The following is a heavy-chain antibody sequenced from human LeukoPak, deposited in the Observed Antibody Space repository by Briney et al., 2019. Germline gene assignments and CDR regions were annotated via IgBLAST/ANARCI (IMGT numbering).Heavy chain of an antibody. CDR2: ISGSGGST. CDR1: GFTFSSYA. J-gene: IGHJ4*02. Sequence: GGSLRLSCAASGFTFSSYAMSWVRQAPGKGLECVSTISGSGGSTYYADSVKGRFTVSRDNSKSTLYLQMNSLRAEDTATYYCAKVPSGRYCSGGSCYFDCWGQGTLVTVSS. D-gene: IGHD2-15*01. V-gene: IGHV3-23*01. CDR3: AKVPSGRYCSGGSCYFDC.